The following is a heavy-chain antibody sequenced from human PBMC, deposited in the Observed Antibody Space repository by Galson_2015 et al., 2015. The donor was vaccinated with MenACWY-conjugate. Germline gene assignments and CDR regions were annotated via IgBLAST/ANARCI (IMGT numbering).Heavy chain of an antibody. V-gene: IGHV1-3*01. CDR1: GYSFTNSA. D-gene: IGHD5-12*01. CDR3: ARDWLGVAFDY. J-gene: IGHJ4*02. CDR2: VDPGNGNT. Sequence: SVKVSCKASGYSFTNSAIHWVRQAPGHGLQWMGGVDPGNGNTIYSQELQGRLTITRDTSATTVYMELSSLRSEDTAVYYCARDWLGVAFDYWGQGTLVIVSS.